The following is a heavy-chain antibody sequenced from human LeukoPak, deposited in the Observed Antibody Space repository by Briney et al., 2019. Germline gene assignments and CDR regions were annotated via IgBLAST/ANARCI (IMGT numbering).Heavy chain of an antibody. CDR3: AREVGGCTNGVCYTPFSYYYYYGMDV. J-gene: IGHJ6*02. CDR1: DYTFTSYG. CDR2: ISAYNGNT. Sequence: GASVKVSCKASDYTFTSYGISWVRQAPGQGLEWMGWISAYNGNTNYAQKLQGRVTMTTDTSTSTAYMELRSLRSDDTAVYYCAREVGGCTNGVCYTPFSYYYYYGMDVWGQGTTVTVSS. D-gene: IGHD2-8*01. V-gene: IGHV1-18*01.